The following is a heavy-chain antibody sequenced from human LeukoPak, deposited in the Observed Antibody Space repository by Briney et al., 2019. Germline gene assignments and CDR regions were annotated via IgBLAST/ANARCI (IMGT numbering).Heavy chain of an antibody. Sequence: PGGSLRLSCAASGFTFSSYWMSWVRQAPGKGLGWVANIKQDGSEKYYVDSVKGRFTISRDNAKNSLYLQMNSLRAEDTAVYYCARDPRYCSSTSCHDGFDIWGQGTMVTVSS. CDR3: ARDPRYCSSTSCHDGFDI. V-gene: IGHV3-7*01. CDR2: IKQDGSEK. D-gene: IGHD2-2*01. CDR1: GFTFSSYW. J-gene: IGHJ3*02.